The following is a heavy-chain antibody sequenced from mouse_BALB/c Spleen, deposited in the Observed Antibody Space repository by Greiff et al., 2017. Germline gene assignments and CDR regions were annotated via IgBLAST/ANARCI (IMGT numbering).Heavy chain of an antibody. V-gene: IGHV1-80*01. D-gene: IGHD2-4*01. CDR3: ASPYDYMFAY. Sequence: QVQLQQSGAELVRPGSSVKISCKASGYAFSSYWMNWVKQRPGQGLEWIGQIYPGDGDTNYNGKFKGKATLTADKSSSTAYMQLSSLTSEDSAVYYCASPYDYMFAYWGQGTLVTVSA. J-gene: IGHJ3*01. CDR1: GYAFSSYW. CDR2: IYPGDGDT.